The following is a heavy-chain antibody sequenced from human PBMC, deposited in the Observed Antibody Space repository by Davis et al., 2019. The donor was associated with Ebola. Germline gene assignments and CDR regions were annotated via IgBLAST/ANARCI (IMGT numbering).Heavy chain of an antibody. CDR2: MNPNSGNT. V-gene: IGHV1-8*01. D-gene: IGHD6-19*01. Sequence: AASAKVSCKASGYTFTSYDINWVRQATGQGLEWMGWMNPNSGNTGYAQKFQGRVTMTRNTSISTAYMELSSLRSEDTAGYYCARSTPQWLGDYWGQGTLVTVSS. CDR3: ARSTPQWLGDY. J-gene: IGHJ4*02. CDR1: GYTFTSYD.